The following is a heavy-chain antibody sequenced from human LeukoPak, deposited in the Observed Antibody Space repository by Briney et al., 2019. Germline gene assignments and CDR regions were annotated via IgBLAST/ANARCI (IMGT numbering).Heavy chain of an antibody. CDR2: MSFDGSHK. V-gene: IGHV3-30*04. D-gene: IGHD3-10*01. CDR1: AFTFSSYA. Sequence: GGSLRLSCAASAFTFSSYAMQWVRQAPGKGLEWVAVMSFDGSHKYYADSVKGRFPISRDNSKNTLYLQMNSLRAEGTAVYYCARDQYSTMVRGVIPHDAFDIWGQGTMVTVSS. CDR3: ARDQYSTMVRGVIPHDAFDI. J-gene: IGHJ3*02.